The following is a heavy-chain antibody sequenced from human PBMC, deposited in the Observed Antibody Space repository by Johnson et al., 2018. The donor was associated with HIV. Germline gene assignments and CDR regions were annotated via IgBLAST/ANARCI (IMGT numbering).Heavy chain of an antibody. CDR3: ATFGGGSFHAFDI. D-gene: IGHD1-26*01. CDR2: ISWNSGSI. V-gene: IGHV3-9*01. CDR1: GFTFDDYA. J-gene: IGHJ3*02. Sequence: VQLVESGGGLVQPGRSLRLSCAASGFTFDDYAMHWVRQAPGKGLEWVSGISWNSGSIGYADSVKGRFTISRVNGKNFLLLQVNNFRVEDTAVYYCATFGGGSFHAFDIWGQGTMVTVSS.